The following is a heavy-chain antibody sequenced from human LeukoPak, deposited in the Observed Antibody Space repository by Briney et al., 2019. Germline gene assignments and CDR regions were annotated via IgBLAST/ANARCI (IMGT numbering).Heavy chain of an antibody. Sequence: ASVKVSCKASGYTFTSYDINWVRQAPGQGLEWMGWINTNTGNPTYAQGFTGRFVFSLDTSVSTAYLQISSLKAEDTAVYYCARTRRLDYAALKYYFDYWGQGTLVTVSS. CDR3: ARTRRLDYAALKYYFDY. V-gene: IGHV7-4-1*02. D-gene: IGHD4-17*01. J-gene: IGHJ4*02. CDR1: GYTFTSYD. CDR2: INTNTGNP.